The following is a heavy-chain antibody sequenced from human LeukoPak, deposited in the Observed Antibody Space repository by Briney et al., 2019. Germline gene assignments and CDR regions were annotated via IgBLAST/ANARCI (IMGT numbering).Heavy chain of an antibody. CDR3: AREPAVMMPHRGMDV. CDR2: ISEYNGNT. CDR1: GYTFTNYG. V-gene: IGHV1-18*01. J-gene: IGHJ6*04. D-gene: IGHD2-2*01. Sequence: ASVKVSCKTSGYTFTNYGISWVRQAPGQGLEWLGWISEYNGNTNYAQKLQGRVTMTTGTSTSTAYMELRSLRSDDTAVYYCAREPAVMMPHRGMDVWGKGTTVTVSS.